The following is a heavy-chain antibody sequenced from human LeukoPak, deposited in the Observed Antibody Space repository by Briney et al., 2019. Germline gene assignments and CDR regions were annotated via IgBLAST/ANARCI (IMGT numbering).Heavy chain of an antibody. J-gene: IGHJ4*02. Sequence: SETLSLTCAVSGGSISSGGYSWSWIRQPPGKGLEWIGYIYHSGSTYYNPSLKSRATISVDRSKNQFSLKLSSVTAADTAVYYCARDVDGDGYSFFEYWGQGTLVTVSS. CDR1: GGSISSGGYS. CDR2: IYHSGST. CDR3: ARDVDGDGYSFFEY. V-gene: IGHV4-30-2*01. D-gene: IGHD5-24*01.